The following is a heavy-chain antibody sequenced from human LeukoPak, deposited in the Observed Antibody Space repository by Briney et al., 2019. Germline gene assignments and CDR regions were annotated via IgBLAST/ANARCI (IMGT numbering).Heavy chain of an antibody. D-gene: IGHD6-13*01. CDR2: IKQDGSEK. V-gene: IGHV3-7*04. J-gene: IGHJ4*02. Sequence: GGSLRLSCAASGFTFSSYWMSWVRQAPGKGREWVANIKQDGSEKYYVDSVKGRFTISRDNAKNSLYLQMNSLRAEDTAVYYCARARGSSSWYYFDYWGQGTLVAVSS. CDR1: GFTFSSYW. CDR3: ARARGSSSWYYFDY.